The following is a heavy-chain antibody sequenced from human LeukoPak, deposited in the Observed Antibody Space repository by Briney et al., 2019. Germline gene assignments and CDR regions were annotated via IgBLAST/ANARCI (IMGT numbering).Heavy chain of an antibody. D-gene: IGHD5-18*01. CDR1: GGSFSSYY. CDR2: INHSETT. V-gene: IGHV4-34*01. CDR3: ARRYGYYYYYIDV. Sequence: SETLSLTCAVSGGSFSSYYWTWIRQPPGKGLEWIGEINHSETTHYNPSLKSRVTISVDTSKNQFSLKLSSVTAADTAVYYCARRYGYYYYYIDVCGKGTTVTVSS. J-gene: IGHJ6*03.